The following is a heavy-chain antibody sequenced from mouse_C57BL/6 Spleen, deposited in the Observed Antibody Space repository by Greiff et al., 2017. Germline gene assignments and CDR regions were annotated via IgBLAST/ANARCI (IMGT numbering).Heavy chain of an antibody. V-gene: IGHV1-80*01. CDR1: GYAFSSYW. D-gene: IGHD1-1*01. Sequence: QVQLQQSGAELVKPGASVKISCKASGYAFSSYWMNWVKQRPGKGLEWIGQIYPGDGDTNYNGKFKGKATLTADKSSSTAYMQLSSLTSEDSAVYFCARDITTVVATTPCDYWGQGTTLTGSS. CDR3: ARDITTVVATTPCDY. CDR2: IYPGDGDT. J-gene: IGHJ2*01.